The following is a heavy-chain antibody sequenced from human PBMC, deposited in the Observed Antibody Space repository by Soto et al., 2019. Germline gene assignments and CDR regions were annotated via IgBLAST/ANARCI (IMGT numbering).Heavy chain of an antibody. CDR1: GDSISTVDYF. Sequence: SETLSLTCSVSGDSISTVDYFWAWIRQPPGQALEYIGYIYKSTTTYYNPSFEGRVAISLDTSKSQFSLPVTSVTAADTAVYFCARGRYCLTGRCFPNWFDSWGQGTLVTVSS. CDR3: ARGRYCLTGRCFPNWFDS. V-gene: IGHV4-30-4*01. CDR2: IYKSTTT. J-gene: IGHJ5*01. D-gene: IGHD2-15*01.